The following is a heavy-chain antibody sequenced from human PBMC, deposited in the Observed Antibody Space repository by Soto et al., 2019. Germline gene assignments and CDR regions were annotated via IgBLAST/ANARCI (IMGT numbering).Heavy chain of an antibody. CDR3: ARLDSYSPAPDWFDP. CDR1: GGSISRGGYY. Sequence: TSETLSLTCTVSGGSISRGGYYWSWVRQHPGKGLEWIGYIYYSGSTYYNPSLKSRVTISVDTSKNQFSLKLSSVTAADTAVYYCARLDSYSPAPDWFDPWGQGTLVTVSS. D-gene: IGHD1-1*01. V-gene: IGHV4-31*03. J-gene: IGHJ5*02. CDR2: IYYSGST.